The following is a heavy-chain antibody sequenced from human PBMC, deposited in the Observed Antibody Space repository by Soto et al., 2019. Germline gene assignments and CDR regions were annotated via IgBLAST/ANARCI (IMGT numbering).Heavy chain of an antibody. CDR1: GGSISSSSYY. CDR3: ATDGYCSGGSCYTPAYYYDY. D-gene: IGHD2-15*01. V-gene: IGHV4-39*01. CDR2: IYYSGST. Sequence: SETLSLTCTVSGGSISSSSYYWGWIRQPPGKGLEWIGSIYYSGSTYYNPSLKSRVTISVDTSKNQFSQKLSSVTAADTAVYYCATDGYCSGGSCYTPAYYYDYWGQGTLVTVSA. J-gene: IGHJ4*02.